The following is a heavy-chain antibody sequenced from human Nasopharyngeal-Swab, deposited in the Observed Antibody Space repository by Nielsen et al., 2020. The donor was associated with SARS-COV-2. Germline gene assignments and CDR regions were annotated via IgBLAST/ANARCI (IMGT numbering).Heavy chain of an antibody. CDR2: ISSSSSYI. V-gene: IGHV3-21*01. J-gene: IGHJ3*02. Sequence: VRQAPGKGLEWVSSISSSSSYIYYADSVKGRFTISRDNAKNSLYLQMNSLRAEDTAVYYCAGPFRKGAFDIWGQGTMVTVSS. CDR3: AGPFRKGAFDI.